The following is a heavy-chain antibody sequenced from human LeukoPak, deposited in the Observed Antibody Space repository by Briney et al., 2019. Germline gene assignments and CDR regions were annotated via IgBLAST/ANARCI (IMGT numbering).Heavy chain of an antibody. V-gene: IGHV3-30-3*01. D-gene: IGHD3-10*01. J-gene: IGHJ4*02. CDR2: ISYDGSNK. CDR1: GFTFSSYA. Sequence: GGSLRLSCAASGFTFSSYAMHWVRQAPGKGLEWVAVISYDGSNKYYADSVKGRFTISRDNSKNTLYLQMNSLRAEDTAVYYCAKDHQPRLLWFGELFPFDYWGQGTLVTVSS. CDR3: AKDHQPRLLWFGELFPFDY.